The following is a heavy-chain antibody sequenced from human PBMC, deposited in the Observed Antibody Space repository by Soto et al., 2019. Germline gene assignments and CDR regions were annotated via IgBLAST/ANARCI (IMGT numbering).Heavy chain of an antibody. D-gene: IGHD3-22*01. Sequence: QVQLQESGPGLVKPSQTLSLTCTVSGGSISSDDYYCIWIRQPPGKGLEWIGYIYHGGSTYYNPSLKSRITISVDTSKNQFSLKLSSVTAADTAVYYCARGRAYYDSSGYYYIDHWGQGALVTVSS. J-gene: IGHJ4*02. CDR3: ARGRAYYDSSGYYYIDH. CDR1: GGSISSDDYY. V-gene: IGHV4-30-4*01. CDR2: IYHGGST.